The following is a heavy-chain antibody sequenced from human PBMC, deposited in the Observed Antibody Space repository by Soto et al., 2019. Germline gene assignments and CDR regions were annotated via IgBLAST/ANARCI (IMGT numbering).Heavy chain of an antibody. J-gene: IGHJ4*02. CDR1: GGSISSGGYY. V-gene: IGHV4-31*03. Sequence: SETLSLTCTVSGGSISSGGYYWSWIRQHPGKGLEWIGYIYYSGSTYYNPSLKSRVTISVDTSKNQFSLKLSSVTAADTAVYYCARAVKQQLANTNNNFYYWGQGTLVTVSS. D-gene: IGHD6-13*01. CDR3: ARAVKQQLANTNNNFYY. CDR2: IYYSGST.